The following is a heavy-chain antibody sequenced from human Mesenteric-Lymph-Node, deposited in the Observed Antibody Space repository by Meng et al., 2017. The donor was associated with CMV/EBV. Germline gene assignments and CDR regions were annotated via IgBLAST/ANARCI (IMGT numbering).Heavy chain of an antibody. CDR1: GYTFTGYY. D-gene: IGHD6-19*01. V-gene: IGHV1-2*02. Sequence: ASVKVSCKASGYTFTGYYMHWVRQAPGQGLEWMGWINPNSGGTNYAQKFQGRVTMTRDTSISTAYMELSRLRSDDTAVHYCARDIAVAGPSDFYYYYGMDVWGQGTTVTVSS. CDR2: INPNSGGT. J-gene: IGHJ6*02. CDR3: ARDIAVAGPSDFYYYYGMDV.